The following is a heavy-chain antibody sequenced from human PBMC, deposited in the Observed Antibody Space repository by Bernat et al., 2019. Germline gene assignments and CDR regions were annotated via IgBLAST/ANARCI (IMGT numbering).Heavy chain of an antibody. V-gene: IGHV3-11*06. CDR2: ISGNGAYT. D-gene: IGHD2-21*02. CDR3: ARGFSGVVTAVWDFDL. J-gene: IGHJ2*01. Sequence: QVQLVESGGGLVKPGGSLRLSCAASGFAFSDYYMSWIRQAPGKGLEWVSYISGNGAYTSYADSVKGRFTISRDNAKNSLYLQMNSLRADDTAVYYCARGFSGVVTAVWDFDLRGRGTLVTVSS. CDR1: GFAFSDYY.